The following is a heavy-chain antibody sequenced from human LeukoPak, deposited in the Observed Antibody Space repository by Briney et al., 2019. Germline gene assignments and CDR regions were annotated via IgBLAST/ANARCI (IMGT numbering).Heavy chain of an antibody. Sequence: SETLSLTCTVSGGSISSHYWSWIRQPPGKGLEWIGYIYYSGSTNYNPSLKSRVTISVDTSKNQFSLKLSSVTAADTAVYYCARQRAAAGTGWFDPWGQGTLVTVSS. V-gene: IGHV4-59*08. CDR3: ARQRAAAGTGWFDP. CDR2: IYYSGST. D-gene: IGHD6-13*01. CDR1: GGSISSHY. J-gene: IGHJ5*02.